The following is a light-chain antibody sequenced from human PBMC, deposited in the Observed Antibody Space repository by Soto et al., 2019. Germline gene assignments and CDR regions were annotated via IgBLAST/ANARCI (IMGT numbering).Light chain of an antibody. V-gene: IGLV1-40*01. J-gene: IGLJ1*01. CDR2: VNS. CDR1: SSNIGANYD. CDR3: QSYDSSLSGYV. Sequence: QSVLTQPPSVSGAPGQRVTISCTWSSSNIGANYDVHWYQQLPGTAPTLLVFVNSNRPSGVPDRFSGSKSATSASLAITGLQAEDEAHYYCQSYDSSLSGYVFGPGTKLTVL.